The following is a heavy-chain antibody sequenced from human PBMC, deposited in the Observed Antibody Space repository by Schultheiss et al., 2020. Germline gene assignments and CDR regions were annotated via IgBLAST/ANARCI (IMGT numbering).Heavy chain of an antibody. CDR2: INHGGST. J-gene: IGHJ6*02. CDR3: ARGRGYSSSWDYYYGMDV. Sequence: SGPTLVKPTETLTLTCTVSGFSLSNARMGVSWIRQPPGKGLEWIGEINHGGSTNYKSSLKSRVTISLDTSKNQFSLKLSSVTAADTAVYYCARGRGYSSSWDYYYGMDVWGQGTTVTVSS. CDR1: GFSLSNARMG. V-gene: IGHV4-4*02. D-gene: IGHD6-13*01.